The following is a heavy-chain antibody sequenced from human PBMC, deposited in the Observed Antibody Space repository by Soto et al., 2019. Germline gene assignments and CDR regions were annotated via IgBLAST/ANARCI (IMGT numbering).Heavy chain of an antibody. D-gene: IGHD3-10*01. J-gene: IGHJ5*02. CDR1: GYTFTSYA. Sequence: QVQLVQSGAEEKKPGASVKVSCKASGYTFTSYAMHWVRQAPGQRLEWMGWINAGNGNTKYSQKFQGRVTITRDTSASTAYTERRSLRSEDTAVYDSRREGGVLLWLGNCCDPLGQGNLVTVSS. CDR2: INAGNGNT. V-gene: IGHV1-3*05. CDR3: RREGGVLLWLGNCCDP.